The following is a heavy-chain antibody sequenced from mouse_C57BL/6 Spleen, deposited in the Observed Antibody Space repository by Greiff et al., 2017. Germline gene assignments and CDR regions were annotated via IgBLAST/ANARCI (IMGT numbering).Heavy chain of an antibody. Sequence: VQLKESGGGLVKPGGSLKLSCAASGFTFSSYTMSWVRQTPEKRLEWVATISGGGGNTYYPDSVKGRFTISRDNAKNTLYLQMSSLRSEDTALYYCARPPFTTVVATPFAYWGQGTLVTVSA. CDR3: ARPPFTTVVATPFAY. CDR1: GFTFSSYT. V-gene: IGHV5-9*01. CDR2: ISGGGGNT. D-gene: IGHD1-1*01. J-gene: IGHJ3*01.